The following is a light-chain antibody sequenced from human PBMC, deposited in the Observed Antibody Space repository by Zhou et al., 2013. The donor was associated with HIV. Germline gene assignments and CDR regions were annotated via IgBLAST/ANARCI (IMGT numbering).Light chain of an antibody. Sequence: DIVMTQSPLSLPVTPGEPASISCRSSQSLLHSNGYNYLNWYLQKPGQSPHLLIYLGSNRASGVPDRFSGSGSGTEFTLKISRVEAEDVGVYYCMQSLQTPRTFGQGTKVGNQT. J-gene: IGKJ1*01. CDR1: QSLLHSNGYNY. CDR3: MQSLQTPRT. CDR2: LGS. V-gene: IGKV2-28*01.